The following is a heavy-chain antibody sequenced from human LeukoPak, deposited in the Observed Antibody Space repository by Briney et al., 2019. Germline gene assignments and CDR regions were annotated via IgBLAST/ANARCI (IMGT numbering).Heavy chain of an antibody. CDR1: GFTFSNAW. Sequence: GGSLRLSCAASGFTFSNAWMSWVRQAPGKGLEWVGRIKSKTDGGTTDYAAHVKGSFTISRDDSKNTLYLQMNSLKTEDTAVYYCTSYCSSTSCYAIDFWGQGTLVTVSS. J-gene: IGHJ4*02. CDR3: TSYCSSTSCYAIDF. CDR2: IKSKTDGGTT. V-gene: IGHV3-15*01. D-gene: IGHD2-2*01.